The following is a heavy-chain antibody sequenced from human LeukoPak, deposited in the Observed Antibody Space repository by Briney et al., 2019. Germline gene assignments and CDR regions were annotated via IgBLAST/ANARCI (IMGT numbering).Heavy chain of an antibody. CDR3: ASVGRQWLVHWDSRGQENFDY. D-gene: IGHD6-19*01. CDR2: ISDDGSNK. CDR1: GVSFSTYG. Sequence: PGGSLRLSCAASGVSFSTYGMHWVRQAPGKGLEWVAVISDDGSNKYYADSVKGRFTISRDNAKNSLYLQMNSLRAEDTAVYYCASVGRQWLVHWDSRGQENFDYWGQGTLVTVSS. J-gene: IGHJ4*02. V-gene: IGHV3-30*03.